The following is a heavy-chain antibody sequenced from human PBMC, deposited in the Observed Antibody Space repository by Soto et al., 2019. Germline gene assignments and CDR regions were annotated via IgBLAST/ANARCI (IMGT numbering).Heavy chain of an antibody. Sequence: RRLSCAASGFTVSNNYMSWVRQAPGKGLEGVSVIYSAGNTFYSDSVKGRFTISRDNSKNTLYLQMSSLRAEDTAVYYCATSPGRNYWGQGTLVTVSS. CDR1: GFTVSNNY. CDR2: IYSAGNT. CDR3: ATSPGRNY. D-gene: IGHD4-17*01. J-gene: IGHJ4*02. V-gene: IGHV3-53*01.